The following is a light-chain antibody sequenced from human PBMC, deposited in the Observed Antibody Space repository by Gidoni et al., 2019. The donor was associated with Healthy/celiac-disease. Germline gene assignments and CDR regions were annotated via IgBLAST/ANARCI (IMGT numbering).Light chain of an antibody. CDR2: AAS. CDR3: QQSYSTLGGT. V-gene: IGKV1-39*01. CDR1: QSISSY. J-gene: IGKJ1*01. Sequence: DIQMTQSPSSLSASVGDRVTITCRASQSISSYLNWYQQKPGKAPKLLIYAASSLQSEVPARFSGSGSGTDFTLTISSLQPEDFATYYCQQSYSTLGGTFGQGTKVEIK.